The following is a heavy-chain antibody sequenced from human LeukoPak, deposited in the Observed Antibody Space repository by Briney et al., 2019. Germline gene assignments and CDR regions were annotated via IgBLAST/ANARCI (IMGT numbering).Heavy chain of an antibody. CDR1: GGSFSSYV. CDR2: IIPVLGVS. D-gene: IGHD3-10*01. J-gene: IGHJ6*02. Sequence: SVKVSCKASGGSFSSYVITWVRQAPGQGLEWMGRIIPVLGVSNFAQKFQGRVTITADKSTNTAHMELSRLESGDTAVYYCARGGNSDYYGMDVWGQGTTVTVSS. V-gene: IGHV1-69*04. CDR3: ARGGNSDYYGMDV.